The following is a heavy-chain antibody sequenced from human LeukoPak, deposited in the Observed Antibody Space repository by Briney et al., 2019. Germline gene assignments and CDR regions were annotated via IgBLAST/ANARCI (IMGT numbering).Heavy chain of an antibody. V-gene: IGHV3-21*01. J-gene: IGHJ4*02. CDR3: ARDGYSFGHDFDY. CDR2: ISSSSSYV. Sequence: GGSLRLSCAASGFTFSSYSMNWVRQAPGKGLEWVSSISSSSSYVYYADSVKGRFTISRDNAKNSLYLQMNSLRAEDTAVYYCARDGYSFGHDFDYWGQGTLVTVSS. CDR1: GFTFSSYS. D-gene: IGHD5-18*01.